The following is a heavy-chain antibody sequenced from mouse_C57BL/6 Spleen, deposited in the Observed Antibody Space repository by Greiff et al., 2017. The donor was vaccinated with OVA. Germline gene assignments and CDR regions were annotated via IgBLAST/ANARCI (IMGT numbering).Heavy chain of an antibody. D-gene: IGHD1-1*01. V-gene: IGHV1-85*01. J-gene: IGHJ4*01. CDR3: ARIYYGSSYVRYYAMDY. CDR2: IYPRDGST. CDR1: GYTFTSYD. Sequence: VQLQESGPELVKPGASVKLSCKASGYTFTSYDINWVKQRPGQGLEWIGWIYPRDGSTKYNEKFKGKATLTVDTSSSTAYMELHSLTSEDSAVYFCARIYYGSSYVRYYAMDYWGQGTSVTVSS.